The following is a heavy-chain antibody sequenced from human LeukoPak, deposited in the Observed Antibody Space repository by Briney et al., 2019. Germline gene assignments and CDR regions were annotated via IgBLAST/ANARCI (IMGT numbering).Heavy chain of an antibody. Sequence: PGGSLRLSCAASGFTFSSYEMNWVRQAPGKGLEWVSYISSSGSTMYYADSVKGRFTISRDNAKNSLYLQMNSLRAEDTAVYYCARVWVVVAATDYWGQGTLVTVSS. D-gene: IGHD2-15*01. CDR3: ARVWVVVAATDY. CDR2: ISSSGSTM. J-gene: IGHJ4*02. CDR1: GFTFSSYE. V-gene: IGHV3-48*03.